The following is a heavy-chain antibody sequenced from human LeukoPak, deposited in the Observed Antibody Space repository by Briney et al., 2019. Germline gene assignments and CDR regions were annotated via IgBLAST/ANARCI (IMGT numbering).Heavy chain of an antibody. CDR2: INPNSGDT. Sequence: ASVKVSCKASGYXFTGYYMHWVRQAPGQGLEWMGWINPNSGDTNYAQKFQGRVTMTRDTSISTAYMELSRLRSDDTAVFYCARGDSSPYYYFDYWGQGTLVTVSS. D-gene: IGHD3-22*01. CDR1: GYXFTGYY. V-gene: IGHV1-2*02. J-gene: IGHJ4*02. CDR3: ARGDSSPYYYFDY.